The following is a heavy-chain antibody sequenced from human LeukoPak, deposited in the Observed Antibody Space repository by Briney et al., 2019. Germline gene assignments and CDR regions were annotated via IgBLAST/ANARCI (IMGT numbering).Heavy chain of an antibody. J-gene: IGHJ4*02. Sequence: GGSLRLSCAASGFTVSSNYMSWVRQAPGKGLEWVANRNEDGNRKYCVDSVKGRFTISRDNAKNSLYLHMNSLRAEDTALYYCARVSDISVTAYFDYWGQGTLVTVSS. CDR2: RNEDGNRK. CDR1: GFTVSSNY. CDR3: ARVSDISVTAYFDY. V-gene: IGHV3-7*03. D-gene: IGHD2-21*02.